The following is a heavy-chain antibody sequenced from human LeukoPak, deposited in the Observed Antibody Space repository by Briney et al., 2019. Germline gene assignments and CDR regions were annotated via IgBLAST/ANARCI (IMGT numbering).Heavy chain of an antibody. CDR3: ARDLGYDGFDWAP. CDR2: IFYSGSA. D-gene: IGHD5-12*01. Sequence: SETLSLTCTVSGDSIRSSSHYWDWIRQPPGKGLEWIGSIFYSGSAYYNPSLKSQITISVDTSKNQFSLGLSSVTAADTAVYYCARDLGYDGFDWAPWGQGTLVTVSS. V-gene: IGHV4-39*07. J-gene: IGHJ5*02. CDR1: GDSIRSSSHY.